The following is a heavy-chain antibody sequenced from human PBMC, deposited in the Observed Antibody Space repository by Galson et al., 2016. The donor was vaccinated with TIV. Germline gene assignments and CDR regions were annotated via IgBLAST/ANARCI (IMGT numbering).Heavy chain of an antibody. CDR2: INPGNGDT. V-gene: IGHV1-2*02. CDR1: GYRFIGYY. J-gene: IGHJ4*02. CDR3: AKESDWRVAEFDF. Sequence: SVKVSCKASGYRFIGYYIHWVRQAPGRGPEWMGCINPGNGDTKYAQIFQGSVTLTWDTSVSTAYMELTSLRSDDTAVYFCAKESDWRVAEFDFWGQGTPVSVSS. D-gene: IGHD2-21*01.